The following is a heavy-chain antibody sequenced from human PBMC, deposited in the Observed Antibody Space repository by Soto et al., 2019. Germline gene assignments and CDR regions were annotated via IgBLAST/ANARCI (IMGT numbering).Heavy chain of an antibody. V-gene: IGHV5-10-1*01. CDR2: IDPSDSQT. Sequence: GESLKISCKGSGYSFAGYWITWVRQKPGKGLEWMGRIDPSDSQTYYSPSFRGHVTISVNKSITTVFLQWSSLRASDTAMYYCARQIYDSDTGPNFQYYFDSWGQGTPVTVSS. CDR1: GYSFAGYW. CDR3: ARQIYDSDTGPNFQYYFDS. J-gene: IGHJ4*02. D-gene: IGHD3-22*01.